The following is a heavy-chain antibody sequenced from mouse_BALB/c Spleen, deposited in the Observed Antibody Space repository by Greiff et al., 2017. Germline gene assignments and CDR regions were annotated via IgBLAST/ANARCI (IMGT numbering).Heavy chain of an antibody. CDR1: GFNIKDYY. CDR3: IYGSSSMDY. D-gene: IGHD1-1*01. CDR2: IDPENGDT. J-gene: IGHJ4*01. V-gene: IGHV14-4*02. Sequence: EVQLQQSGAELVRSGASVKLSCTASGFNIKDYYMHWVKQRPEQGLEWIGWIDPENGDTEYAPKFQGKATMTADTSSNTAYLQLSSLTSEDTAVYYCIYGSSSMDYWGQGTSVTVSS.